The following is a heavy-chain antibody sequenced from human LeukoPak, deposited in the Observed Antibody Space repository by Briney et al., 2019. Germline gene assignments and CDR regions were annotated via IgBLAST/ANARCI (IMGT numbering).Heavy chain of an antibody. CDR1: GFTFSSYA. CDR3: AKVGQQLVLPHFDY. D-gene: IGHD6-13*01. CDR2: ISGSGGST. J-gene: IGHJ4*02. V-gene: IGHV3-23*01. Sequence: GGSLRLSCAASGFTFSSYAMSWVRQTPGKGLEWVSAISGSGGSTYYADSVKGRFTISRDNSKNTLYLQMNSLRAEDTAVYYCAKVGQQLVLPHFDYWGQGTLVTVSS.